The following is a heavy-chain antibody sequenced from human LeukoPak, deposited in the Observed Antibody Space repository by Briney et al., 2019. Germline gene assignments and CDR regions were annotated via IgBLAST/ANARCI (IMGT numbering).Heavy chain of an antibody. CDR1: GFTFSSYA. J-gene: IGHJ4*02. Sequence: GGSLRLSCAASGFTFSSYATSWVRQAPGKGLEWVSAISGSGGSTYYADSVEGRFTISRDNSKNTLYLQMNSLRAEDTAVYYCAKDGSPYDFWSGYYDPFDYWGQGTLVTVSS. CDR3: AKDGSPYDFWSGYYDPFDY. V-gene: IGHV3-23*01. CDR2: ISGSGGST. D-gene: IGHD3-3*01.